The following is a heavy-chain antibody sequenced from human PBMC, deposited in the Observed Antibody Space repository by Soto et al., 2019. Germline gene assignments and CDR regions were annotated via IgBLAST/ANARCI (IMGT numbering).Heavy chain of an antibody. CDR2: LSSDGFGA. V-gene: IGHV3-74*03. D-gene: IGHD3-16*01. CDR3: ARDLGGPDY. J-gene: IGHJ4*02. Sequence: PGGSLRLSCVASDFSLSPYWMHWVRQVPGRGLEWVARLSSDGFGAAYADSVKGRFFISRDIARNTLSLQMNSLRADDTAVYYCARDLGGPDYWGRGTSVTVSS. CDR1: DFSLSPYW.